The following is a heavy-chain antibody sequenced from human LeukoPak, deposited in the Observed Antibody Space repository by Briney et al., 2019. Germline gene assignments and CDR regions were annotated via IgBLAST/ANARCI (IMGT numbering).Heavy chain of an antibody. J-gene: IGHJ4*02. CDR2: MNPNSGNT. Sequence: ASVNPSSKASGYTFTSFDINSGRQATGQGLEWMGCMNPNSGNTGYAQKFQGRVTMTRDMSTSTVYMELSSLRSEDTAVYYCARVGNYYDSSGYFPFDYWGQGTLVTVSS. CDR3: ARVGNYYDSSGYFPFDY. D-gene: IGHD3-22*01. CDR1: GYTFTSFD. V-gene: IGHV1-8*01.